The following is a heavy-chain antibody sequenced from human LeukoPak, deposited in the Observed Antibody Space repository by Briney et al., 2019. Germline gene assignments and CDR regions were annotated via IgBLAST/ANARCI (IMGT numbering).Heavy chain of an antibody. D-gene: IGHD2-21*02. Sequence: GGSLRLSCAASGFTFSSYAMSWVRQAPGKGLEWVSAISGSGGSTYYADSVKGRFTISRDNSKNTLYLQMNSLRAEDTAVYYCAKSSVVVTAPNYYYYMGVWGKGTTVTVSS. CDR1: GFTFSSYA. V-gene: IGHV3-23*01. J-gene: IGHJ6*03. CDR3: AKSSVVVTAPNYYYYMGV. CDR2: ISGSGGST.